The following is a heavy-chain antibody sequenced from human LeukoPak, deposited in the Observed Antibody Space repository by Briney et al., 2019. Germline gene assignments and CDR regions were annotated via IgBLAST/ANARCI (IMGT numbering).Heavy chain of an antibody. J-gene: IGHJ6*03. V-gene: IGHV4-59*01. Sequence: SESLTLSCTASGCSISSSYWSWIRQAPGKGLEWVGWIYYIGSTNYNASLKSRVTISVDTSNNQFSLQLTTLTAADTAVYYCASKGKLQSSYYYLDGRGVGGNVTVSS. CDR1: GCSISSSY. CDR3: ASKGKLQSSYYYLDG. CDR2: IYYIGST. D-gene: IGHD4-11*01.